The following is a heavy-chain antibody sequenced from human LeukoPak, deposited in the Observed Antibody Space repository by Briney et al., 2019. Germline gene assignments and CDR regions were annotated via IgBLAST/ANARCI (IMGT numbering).Heavy chain of an antibody. D-gene: IGHD3-9*01. J-gene: IGHJ4*02. CDR2: ISGSGGST. CDR1: GFTFSSYA. Sequence: GGSLRLSCAASGFTFSSYAMSWVRQAPGKGLEWVSAISGSGGSTYYADSVKGRLTIPRDNSKNTLFLQMNSLRPDDTSVYYCAKDDILTGALDYWGQGTLVTVSS. CDR3: AKDDILTGALDY. V-gene: IGHV3-23*01.